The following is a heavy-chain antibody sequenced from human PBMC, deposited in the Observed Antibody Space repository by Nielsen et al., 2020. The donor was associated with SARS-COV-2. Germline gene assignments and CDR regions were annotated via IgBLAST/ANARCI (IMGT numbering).Heavy chain of an antibody. CDR1: GFTFSDSY. Sequence: GESLKISCAASGFTFSDSYMSWIRQAPGKGLEWISYFSSSSSYTNYADSLKGRFTISRDNAKNSLYLQMNSLRAEDTAVYYCAKSGYCNGGICYSTEYLQDWGQGTLVTVSS. J-gene: IGHJ1*01. CDR2: FSSSSSYT. CDR3: AKSGYCNGGICYSTEYLQD. V-gene: IGHV3-11*03. D-gene: IGHD2-15*01.